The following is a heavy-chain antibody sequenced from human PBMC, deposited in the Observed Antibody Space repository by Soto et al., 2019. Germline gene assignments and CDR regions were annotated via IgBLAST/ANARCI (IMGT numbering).Heavy chain of an antibody. Sequence: GGSLRLSCAASGFTFSSYSMNWVRQAPGKGLEWVSYISSSSSTIYYADSVKGRFTISRDNAKNSLYLQMNSLRDEDTAVYYCARDPSPSIAAAGTLSHWGQGTLVTVSS. V-gene: IGHV3-48*02. CDR1: GFTFSSYS. CDR3: ARDPSPSIAAAGTLSH. J-gene: IGHJ4*02. CDR2: ISSSSSTI. D-gene: IGHD6-13*01.